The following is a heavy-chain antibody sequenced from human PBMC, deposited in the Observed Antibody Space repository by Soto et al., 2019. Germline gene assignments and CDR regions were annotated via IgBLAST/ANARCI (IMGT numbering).Heavy chain of an antibody. CDR1: GFTFSSYG. CDR2: IKGDESTT. V-gene: IGHV3-74*02. J-gene: IGHJ4*02. CDR3: ARGAFRAYYLDS. Sequence: VQLVESEGGVVQPGRSLRLSCAASGFTFSSYGMHWVRQAPGKGLVWVSRIKGDESTTNYADSVKGRFTISRDNARNTVYLQMNSLRAEDTAVYYCARGAFRAYYLDSWGQGTLVTVSS.